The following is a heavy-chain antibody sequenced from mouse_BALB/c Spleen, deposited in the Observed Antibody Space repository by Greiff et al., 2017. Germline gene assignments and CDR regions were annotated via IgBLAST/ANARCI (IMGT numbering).Heavy chain of an antibody. D-gene: IGHD1-1*01. CDR1: GFNIKDSY. CDR2: IDPATGNT. J-gene: IGHJ4*01. V-gene: IGHV14-3*02. Sequence: VQLQQSGAELVKPGASVKLSCTASGFNIKDSYMHWVKQRPEQGLEWIGRIDPATGNTKYDPKFQGKATITADTSSNTAYLQLSSLTSEDTAVYYCARSTVEYYAMGYWGQGTSVTVSS. CDR3: ARSTVEYYAMGY.